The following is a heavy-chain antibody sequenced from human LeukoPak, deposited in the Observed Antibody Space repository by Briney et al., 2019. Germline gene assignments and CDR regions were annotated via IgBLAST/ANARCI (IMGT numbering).Heavy chain of an antibody. Sequence: SETLSLTCTVSGGSISSGGYYWSWIRQPPGKGLEWIGYIYHSGSTYYNPSLKSRVTISVDRSKNQFSLKLSSVTAADTAVYYCAREDYSGSYYDWFDPWGQGTLVTVSS. J-gene: IGHJ5*02. V-gene: IGHV4-30-2*01. D-gene: IGHD1-26*01. CDR3: AREDYSGSYYDWFDP. CDR2: IYHSGST. CDR1: GGSISSGGYY.